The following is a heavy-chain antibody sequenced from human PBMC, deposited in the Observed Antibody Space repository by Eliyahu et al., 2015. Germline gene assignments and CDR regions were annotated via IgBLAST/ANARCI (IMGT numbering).Heavy chain of an antibody. CDR3: ARGGLTGYYRFDY. D-gene: IGHD3-9*01. CDR2: IYYSGST. J-gene: IGHJ4*01. V-gene: IGHV4-31*03. CDR1: GGSIXXAGYY. Sequence: QVQLQESGPGLXKPSQTLSLTCXXSGGSIXXAGYYWNWXRQHPGKGLGWIGYIYYSGSTYYNPSLKSRLTXSIDTSKNQFSLNLSSVTAADTAVYFCARGGLTGYYRFDYWGQGTLITVSS.